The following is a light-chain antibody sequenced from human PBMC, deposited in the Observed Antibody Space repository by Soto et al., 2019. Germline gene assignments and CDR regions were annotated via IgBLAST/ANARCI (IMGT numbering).Light chain of an antibody. J-gene: IGKJ1*01. CDR1: QNIDMY. CDR3: QHTFNSPPWT. V-gene: IGKV1-39*01. Sequence: DIHMTQSPSSLSASVGDTVTITCRASQNIDMYLNWYQQKPGKAPRVLISGSSNLQSGVPSRFIGSGSGTDFTLTISSLQSEDFASYFCQHTFNSPPWTFGQGTKVEVK. CDR2: GSS.